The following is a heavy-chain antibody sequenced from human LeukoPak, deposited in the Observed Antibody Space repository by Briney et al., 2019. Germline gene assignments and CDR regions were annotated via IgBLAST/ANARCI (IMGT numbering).Heavy chain of an antibody. CDR1: GYSISSGYY. CDR2: IYHSGST. V-gene: IGHV4-38-2*01. CDR3: ARVSMVRGVILDY. J-gene: IGHJ4*02. D-gene: IGHD3-10*01. Sequence: SETLSLTCAVSGYSISSGYYWGWIRQPPGKGLAWIGSIYHSGSTYYNPSLKSRVTISVDTSKNQFSLKLSSVTAADTAVYYCARVSMVRGVILDYWGQGTLVTVSS.